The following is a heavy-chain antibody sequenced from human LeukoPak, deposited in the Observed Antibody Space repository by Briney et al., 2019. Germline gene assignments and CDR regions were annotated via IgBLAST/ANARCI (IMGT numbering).Heavy chain of an antibody. CDR1: GFTFSSYS. Sequence: GGSLRLSCAASGFTFSSYSMNWVRQAPGKGLEWVSYISSSSSTIYYADSVKGRFTISRDNAKNPLYLQMNSLRAEDTAVYYCAREYLLSPLFSGYYTSAFDIWGQGTMVTVSS. V-gene: IGHV3-48*01. J-gene: IGHJ3*02. CDR2: ISSSSSTI. D-gene: IGHD3-3*01. CDR3: AREYLLSPLFSGYYTSAFDI.